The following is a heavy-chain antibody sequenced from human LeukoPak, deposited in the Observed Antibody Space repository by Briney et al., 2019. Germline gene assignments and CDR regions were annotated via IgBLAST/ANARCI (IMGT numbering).Heavy chain of an antibody. CDR1: GFTFSSYG. CDR3: AKDNAYYYADY. Sequence: GGSLRLSCAASGFTFSSYGMHWVRQAPGKGLEWVTFIGYDGRNKYYADSVKGRFTISRDNSKNTLYLQMNSLRAEDTAVYYCAKDNAYYYADYWGQGTLVTVSS. D-gene: IGHD3-10*01. CDR2: IGYDGRNK. V-gene: IGHV3-30*02. J-gene: IGHJ4*02.